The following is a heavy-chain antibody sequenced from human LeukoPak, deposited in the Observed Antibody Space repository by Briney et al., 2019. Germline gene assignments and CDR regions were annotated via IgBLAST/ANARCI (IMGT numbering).Heavy chain of an antibody. J-gene: IGHJ4*02. D-gene: IGHD3-10*01. Sequence: SETLSLTCAVSGYSISSGYYWGWIRQPPGKGLEWIGSIYHSGSTYYNSSLKSRVTISVDTPKNQFSLKLSSVTAADTAVYFCARCGSGNYFDYWGQGTLVTVSS. CDR2: IYHSGST. CDR3: ARCGSGNYFDY. V-gene: IGHV4-38-2*01. CDR1: GYSISSGYY.